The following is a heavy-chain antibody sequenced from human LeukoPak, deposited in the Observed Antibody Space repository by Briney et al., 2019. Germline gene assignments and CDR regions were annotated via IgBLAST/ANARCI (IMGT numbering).Heavy chain of an antibody. Sequence: SETLSPTCTVSGGSISSDYWSWIRQSPGKGLEWIRYIYYSGTTSYNPSLKSRVTISLDTSKNQFSLKLSSVTAADTAVYYCARGANWGSPDYWGQGILVTVSS. CDR3: ARGANWGSPDY. J-gene: IGHJ4*02. V-gene: IGHV4-59*01. CDR1: GGSISSDY. D-gene: IGHD7-27*01. CDR2: IYYSGTT.